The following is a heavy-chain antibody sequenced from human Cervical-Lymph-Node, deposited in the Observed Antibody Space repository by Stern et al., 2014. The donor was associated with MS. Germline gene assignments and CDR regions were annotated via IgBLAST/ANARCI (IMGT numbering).Heavy chain of an antibody. D-gene: IGHD2-8*01. CDR1: GYTFTTYG. CDR2: ISADSGNT. CDR3: ARDKMHAFDY. J-gene: IGHJ4*02. Sequence: QLVQSGTEVKKPGASVLVSCKAPGYTFTTYGITWVRQAPGQGLEWMGWISADSGNTKYAQKFQDRVTMTRDTTTGTAYMEVRSLRSEDTAVYYCARDKMHAFDYWGQGTQVTVPS. V-gene: IGHV1-18*01.